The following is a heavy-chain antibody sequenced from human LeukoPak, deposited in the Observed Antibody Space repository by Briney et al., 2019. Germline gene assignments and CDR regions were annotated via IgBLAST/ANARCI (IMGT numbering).Heavy chain of an antibody. D-gene: IGHD3-3*01. V-gene: IGHV3-33*08. Sequence: GGSLRLSCAASGFTFSNYGMHWVRQAPGKGLEWVAVIWYGGSNEYYADSVKGRFTISRDSSKNTLYLQMNSLRAEDTAVYYCARGGRYYDFWSGYPGLTYYYYYMDVWGKGTTDTVSS. CDR2: IWYGGSNE. J-gene: IGHJ6*03. CDR3: ARGGRYYDFWSGYPGLTYYYYYMDV. CDR1: GFTFSNYG.